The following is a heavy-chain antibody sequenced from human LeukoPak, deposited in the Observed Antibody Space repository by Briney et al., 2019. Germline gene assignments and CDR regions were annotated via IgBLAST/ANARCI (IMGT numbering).Heavy chain of an antibody. CDR3: AREGGYSYGTYYFDY. J-gene: IGHJ4*02. D-gene: IGHD5-18*01. CDR2: IYHSGST. Sequence: PSETLSLTCTVSGYSISSGYYWGWIRQPPGKGLEWIGSIYHSGSTYYNPSLKSRVTISVDTSKNQFSLKLSSVTAADTAVYYCAREGGYSYGTYYFDYWGQGTLVTVSS. V-gene: IGHV4-38-2*02. CDR1: GYSISSGYY.